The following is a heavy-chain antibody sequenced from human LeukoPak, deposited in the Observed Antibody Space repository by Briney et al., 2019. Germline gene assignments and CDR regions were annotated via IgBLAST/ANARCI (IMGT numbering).Heavy chain of an antibody. V-gene: IGHV3-48*03. Sequence: PGGSLRLSCAASGLTFSSYEMKWVRQAPGKGLECVSYISSGGSTTYYADSVKGRFTISRDNAKSSLYLQMNSLRAEDTAVYYCARVQQPSGIQGYYYGMDVWGQGTTVTVSS. CDR1: GLTFSSYE. CDR2: ISSGGSTT. J-gene: IGHJ6*02. CDR3: ARVQQPSGIQGYYYGMDV. D-gene: IGHD6-13*01.